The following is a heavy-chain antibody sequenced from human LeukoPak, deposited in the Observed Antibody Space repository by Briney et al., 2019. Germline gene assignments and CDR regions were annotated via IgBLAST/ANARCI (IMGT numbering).Heavy chain of an antibody. D-gene: IGHD2-15*01. CDR1: GFTVSANY. V-gene: IGHV3-66*01. CDR2: IYSGGST. J-gene: IGHJ5*02. CDR3: ASLYCSRGSCAFDV. Sequence: GGSLRLSCAASGFTVSANYMSWVRQSPGKGLEWVSIIYSGGSTDYADSVKGRYTISKDNSKNTVFLQMNSLRAEDTAMYYCASLYCSRGSCAFDVWGQGTLVTVSP.